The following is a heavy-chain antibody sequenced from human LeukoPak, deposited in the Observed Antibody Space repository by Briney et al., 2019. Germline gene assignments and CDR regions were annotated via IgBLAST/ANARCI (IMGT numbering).Heavy chain of an antibody. J-gene: IGHJ6*02. Sequence: GGSLRLSCAASGFTFSSDAMSWVRQAPGKGLEGGSAISGSGGSTYYADSVKGRFTISRDNSKSTLYLQMNSLRAEDTAVYYCAKTYREYYYYGMDVWGQGTTVTVSS. V-gene: IGHV3-23*01. CDR2: ISGSGGST. CDR1: GFTFSSDA. CDR3: AKTYREYYYYGMDV. D-gene: IGHD1-1*01.